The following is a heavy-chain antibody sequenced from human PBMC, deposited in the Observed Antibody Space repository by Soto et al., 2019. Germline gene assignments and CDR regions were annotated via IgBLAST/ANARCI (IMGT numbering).Heavy chain of an antibody. CDR2: IYYSGST. Sequence: SETLSLTCTVSGGSISSYYWSWIRQPPGKGLERIGYIYYSGSTNYNPSLKSRVTISVDTSKNQFSLKLSSVTAADTAVYYCARGRRYYYDSSGARDLYYYGMDVWGQGTTVTVSS. D-gene: IGHD3-22*01. J-gene: IGHJ6*02. CDR1: GGSISSYY. CDR3: ARGRRYYYDSSGARDLYYYGMDV. V-gene: IGHV4-59*01.